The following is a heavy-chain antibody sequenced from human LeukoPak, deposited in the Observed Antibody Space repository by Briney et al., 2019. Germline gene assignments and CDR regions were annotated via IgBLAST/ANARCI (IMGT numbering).Heavy chain of an antibody. V-gene: IGHV3-74*01. Sequence: PGGSLRLSCEASGFTFNTYWIHWVRQAPGKGLVWVSRVNEDGSETNYADSVKGRLTISRDNAKNTAYLEVDSLRVEDTAVYYCARAKPADFDLWGRGTLLTVSS. CDR3: ARAKPADFDL. J-gene: IGHJ2*01. CDR1: GFTFNTYW. CDR2: VNEDGSET.